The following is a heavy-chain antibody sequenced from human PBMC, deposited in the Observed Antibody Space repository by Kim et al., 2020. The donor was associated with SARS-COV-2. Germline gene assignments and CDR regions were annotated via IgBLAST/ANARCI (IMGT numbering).Heavy chain of an antibody. CDR1: GGSFSGYY. CDR2: VNHSGST. CDR3: ARVDLCFGESYVYYYVMGV. J-gene: IGHJ6*01. V-gene: IGHV4-34*01. D-gene: IGHD3-10*01. Sequence: SETLSLTCAVYGGSFSGYYWSWIRQPPGKGLEWIGEVNHSGSTNYNPSLKSRVTISVDTSKNQFSLKLSAVTAADTAVYYVARVDLCFGESYVYYYVMGV.